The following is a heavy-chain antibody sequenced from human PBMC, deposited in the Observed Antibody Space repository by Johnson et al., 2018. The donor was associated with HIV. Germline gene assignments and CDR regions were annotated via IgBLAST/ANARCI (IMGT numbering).Heavy chain of an antibody. V-gene: IGHV3-20*04. CDR1: GFTFDYYD. D-gene: IGHD2-21*02. CDR2: INWNGGNT. CDR3: VRVGKFCGGDCYSGVDGFDI. J-gene: IGHJ3*02. Sequence: VRPGGSLRLSCAASGFTFDYYDMTWVRQAPGKGLEWVCGINWNGGNTDYADSVKGRFTISRDNAKTSLYLQMNSLRAEDMALYFCVRVGKFCGGDCYSGVDGFDIWGQGTMVTVSA.